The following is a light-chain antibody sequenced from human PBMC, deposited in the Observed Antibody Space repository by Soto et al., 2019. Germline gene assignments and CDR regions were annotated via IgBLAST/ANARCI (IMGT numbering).Light chain of an antibody. V-gene: IGKV3-15*01. CDR1: QSISTE. CDR2: SAS. J-gene: IGKJ2*01. Sequence: EIGMTQSPATLSVSPGERATLSCRASQSISTELAWYQQKPGKPPRLRIYSASTRATGVPARFTGSGSGSAFSLTISRLQSEDFAVYYCQQGHNWPLTFGQGTRLEV. CDR3: QQGHNWPLT.